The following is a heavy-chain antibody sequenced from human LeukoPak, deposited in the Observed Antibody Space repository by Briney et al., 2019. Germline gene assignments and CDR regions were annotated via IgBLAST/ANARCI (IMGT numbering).Heavy chain of an antibody. Sequence: PGRSLRLSCAASGFTFRSYAMHWVRQAPGKGLEWVTVISNDGSNKYYADSVKGRFTISRDNSKNTLYLQMNSLRAEDTAVYYCARDYDSSGYYLVNWGQGTLVTVSS. D-gene: IGHD3-22*01. CDR1: GFTFRSYA. CDR3: ARDYDSSGYYLVN. J-gene: IGHJ4*02. V-gene: IGHV3-30-3*01. CDR2: ISNDGSNK.